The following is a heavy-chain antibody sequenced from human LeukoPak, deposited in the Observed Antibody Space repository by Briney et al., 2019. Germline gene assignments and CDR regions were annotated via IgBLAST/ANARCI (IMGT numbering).Heavy chain of an antibody. CDR1: GFTFSSYA. Sequence: GGSLRLSCAASGFTFSSYAMHWVRQAQGKGLEYVSAISSNGGSTYYANSVKGRFTISRDNSKNTLYLQMGSLRAEDMAAYYCARGPDLYCSSTSCYASDYWGQGTLVTVSS. J-gene: IGHJ4*02. CDR2: ISSNGGST. D-gene: IGHD2-2*01. CDR3: ARGPDLYCSSTSCYASDY. V-gene: IGHV3-64*01.